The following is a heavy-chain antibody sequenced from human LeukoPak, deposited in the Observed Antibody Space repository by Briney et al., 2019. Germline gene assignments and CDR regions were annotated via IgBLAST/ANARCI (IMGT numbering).Heavy chain of an antibody. D-gene: IGHD3-3*01. V-gene: IGHV3-21*01. CDR1: GFTFSSYS. CDR3: ARDHITIFGEVTYYFDY. Sequence: GGSLRLSCAASGFTFSSYSMNWVRQAPGKGLEWVSSISSSSSYIYYADSVKGRFTISRDNAKNSLYLQMNSLRAEDTAVYYCARDHITIFGEVTYYFDYWGQGTLVTVSS. J-gene: IGHJ4*02. CDR2: ISSSSSYI.